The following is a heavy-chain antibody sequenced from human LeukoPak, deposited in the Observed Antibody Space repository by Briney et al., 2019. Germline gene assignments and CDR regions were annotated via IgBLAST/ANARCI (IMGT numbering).Heavy chain of an antibody. V-gene: IGHV3-64*01. J-gene: IGHJ4*02. D-gene: IGHD1-26*01. Sequence: PGGSLRLSCAASGFTFSSYAMRWVRQAPGKGLEYVSAISSNGGSTYYANSVKGRFTISRDNSKNTLYLQMGSLRAEDMAVYYCARTPSGSYVDYWGRGTLVTVSS. CDR1: GFTFSSYA. CDR2: ISSNGGST. CDR3: ARTPSGSYVDY.